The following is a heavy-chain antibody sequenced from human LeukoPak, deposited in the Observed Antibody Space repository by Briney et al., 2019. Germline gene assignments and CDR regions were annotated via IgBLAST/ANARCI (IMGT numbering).Heavy chain of an antibody. Sequence: ASVKVSCKASGYTFTSYGISWVRQAPGQGLEWMGWISAYNGNTNYAQKLQGRVTMTTDTSTSTAYMELRSLRPEDTAVYYCARDPQFPDNYYYYMDVWGKGTTVTVSS. CDR2: ISAYNGNT. CDR3: ARDPQFPDNYYYYMDV. V-gene: IGHV1-18*01. J-gene: IGHJ6*03. CDR1: GYTFTSYG. D-gene: IGHD1-14*01.